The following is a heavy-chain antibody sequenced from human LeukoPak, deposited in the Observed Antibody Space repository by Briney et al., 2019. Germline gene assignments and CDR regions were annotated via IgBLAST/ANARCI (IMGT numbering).Heavy chain of an antibody. J-gene: IGHJ4*02. CDR1: GGSISSGDYY. CDR3: ARVAARSSSHFDY. V-gene: IGHV4-30-4*08. CDR2: IYYSGST. Sequence: SQTLSLTCTVSGGSISSGDYYWRWIRQPPGKGLEWIGYIYYSGSTYYNPSLKSRVTISVDTSKNQFSLKLSSVTAADTAVYYCARVAARSSSHFDYWGQGTLVTVSS. D-gene: IGHD5-18*01.